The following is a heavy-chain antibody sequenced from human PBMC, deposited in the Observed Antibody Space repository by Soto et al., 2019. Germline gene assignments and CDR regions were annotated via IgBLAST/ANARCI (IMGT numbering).Heavy chain of an antibody. Sequence: ASVKVSCKASGGTFSSYAISWVRQAPGQGLEWMGGIIPIFGTANYAQRFQGRVTITADESTSTAYMELSSLRSEDTAVYYCARAVTMVRGGGAYYYYYGMDVWGQGTTVTVSS. CDR3: ARAVTMVRGGGAYYYYYGMDV. J-gene: IGHJ6*02. D-gene: IGHD3-10*01. CDR2: IIPIFGTA. CDR1: GGTFSSYA. V-gene: IGHV1-69*13.